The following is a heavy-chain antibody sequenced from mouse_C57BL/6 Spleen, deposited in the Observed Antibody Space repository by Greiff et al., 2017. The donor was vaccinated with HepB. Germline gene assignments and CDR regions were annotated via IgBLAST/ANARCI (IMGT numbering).Heavy chain of an antibody. V-gene: IGHV1-61*01. J-gene: IGHJ3*01. CDR2: IYPSDSET. CDR3: ARGMDYYGSSYWFAY. D-gene: IGHD1-1*01. Sequence: VQLQQSGAELVRPGSSVKLSCKASGYTFTSYWMDWVKQRPGQGLEWIGNIYPSDSETHYNQKFKDKATLTVDKSSSTAYMQLSSLTSEDSAVYYCARGMDYYGSSYWFAYWGQGTLVTVSA. CDR1: GYTFTSYW.